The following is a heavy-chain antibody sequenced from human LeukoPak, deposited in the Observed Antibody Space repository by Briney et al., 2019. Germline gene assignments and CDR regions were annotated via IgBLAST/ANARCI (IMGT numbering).Heavy chain of an antibody. CDR2: ISYDGSNK. D-gene: IGHD3-3*01. CDR1: GFTFCSYG. Sequence: GGSLRLSCAASGFTFCSYGIHWVRQAPGKGLEWVAVISYDGSNKYYVDSVKGRFTISRDNSKNTLYLQMNSLRAEDTAVYYCAASTIFGVPPDYWGQGTLVTVSS. CDR3: AASTIFGVPPDY. J-gene: IGHJ4*02. V-gene: IGHV3-30*03.